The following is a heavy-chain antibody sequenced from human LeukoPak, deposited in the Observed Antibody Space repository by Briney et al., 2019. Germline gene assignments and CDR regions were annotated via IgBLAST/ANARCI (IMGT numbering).Heavy chain of an antibody. Sequence: GGSLRLSCAASGFTFSSYSMNWVRQAPGKGLEWVSYISSSSSSTIYYADSVKGRFTISRDNAKNSLYLQMNSLRDEDTAVYYRAGIAVADPAGAFDIWGQGTMVTVSS. CDR1: GFTFSSYS. D-gene: IGHD6-19*01. J-gene: IGHJ3*02. CDR2: ISSSSSSTI. CDR3: AGIAVADPAGAFDI. V-gene: IGHV3-48*02.